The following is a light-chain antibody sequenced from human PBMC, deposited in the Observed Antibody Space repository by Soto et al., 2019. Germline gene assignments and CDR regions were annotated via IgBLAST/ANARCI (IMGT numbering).Light chain of an antibody. CDR3: QQYRSYSHT. CDR2: KAS. V-gene: IGKV1-5*03. J-gene: IGKJ4*01. CDR1: QSISSW. Sequence: DIQMTQSPSTLSASVGDRVTITCRASQSISSWLAWYQQKPGKAPKLLIYKASSLESGVPSRFSGSGSGTEFTLTISSLQPDDFGTYYCQQYRSYSHTFGGGTKVEIK.